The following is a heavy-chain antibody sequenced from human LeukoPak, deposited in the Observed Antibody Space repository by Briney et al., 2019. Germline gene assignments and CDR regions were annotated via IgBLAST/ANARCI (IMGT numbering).Heavy chain of an antibody. J-gene: IGHJ4*02. Sequence: ASVKVSCKASAYTFTTYGISWVRQAPGQGLEWMGWISAYNGNTKYEQKLQGRVSMTTDTSTSTAYMELRSLTSDDTAVYLCARGPYCSGSSCYSQYFDYWGQGTLVTVSS. CDR2: ISAYNGNT. CDR3: ARGPYCSGSSCYSQYFDY. D-gene: IGHD2-15*01. V-gene: IGHV1-18*01. CDR1: AYTFTTYG.